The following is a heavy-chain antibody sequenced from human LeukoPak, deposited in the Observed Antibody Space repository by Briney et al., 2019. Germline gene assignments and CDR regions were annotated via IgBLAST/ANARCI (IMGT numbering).Heavy chain of an antibody. CDR3: ARFLGPSGGLDY. Sequence: GESLKISCKGSGYSFTTYWISWVRQMPGKGLEWMGITYPDDSETRYSASFRGQVTMTADKSNSIAYLQWSSLKASDTAIYFCARFLGPSGGLDYWGQGTRVTVSS. V-gene: IGHV5-51*01. D-gene: IGHD3/OR15-3a*01. CDR1: GYSFTTYW. CDR2: TYPDDSET. J-gene: IGHJ4*02.